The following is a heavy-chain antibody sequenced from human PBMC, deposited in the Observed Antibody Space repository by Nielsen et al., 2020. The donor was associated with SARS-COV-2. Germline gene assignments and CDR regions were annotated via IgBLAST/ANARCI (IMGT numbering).Heavy chain of an antibody. D-gene: IGHD7-27*01. CDR1: GFTISSSF. Sequence: GGSLRLSCGASGFTISSSFMSWVRQAAGKGLDWVSVIYTDGSTSHADSVKGRFTISRDNSKNTLYLQMNSLRAEDTAVYYCARDNWGRMDVWGQGVLVTVSS. CDR3: ARDNWGRMDV. V-gene: IGHV3-66*01. J-gene: IGHJ4*02. CDR2: IYTDGST.